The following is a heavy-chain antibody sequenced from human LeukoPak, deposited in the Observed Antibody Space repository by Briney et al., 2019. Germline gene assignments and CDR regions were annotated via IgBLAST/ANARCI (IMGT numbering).Heavy chain of an antibody. CDR2: ISTSSSSI. CDR3: ARDNGDDIWDS. D-gene: IGHD3-9*01. J-gene: IGHJ4*02. V-gene: IGHV3-48*04. CDR1: GFTFSAYS. Sequence: GGSLRLSCAASGFTFSAYSMNWVRQAPGKGLEWVSYISTSSSSISYAESVKGRFTISRDNAKNSLYMHMNSLRAEDTAVYYCARDNGDDIWDSWGQGTLVTVSS.